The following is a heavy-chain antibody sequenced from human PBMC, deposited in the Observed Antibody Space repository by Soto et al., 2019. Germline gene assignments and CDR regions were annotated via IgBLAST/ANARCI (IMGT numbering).Heavy chain of an antibody. CDR2: IYYSGST. J-gene: IGHJ4*02. Sequence: SETLSLTCTVSGGSISSSSYYWGWIRQPPGKGLEWIGSIYYSGSTYYNPSLKSRVTISVDTSKNQFSLKLSSVTAADTAVYYCARRGYYDRSGHFDYWGQGTLVTVSS. V-gene: IGHV4-39*01. CDR1: GGSISSSSYY. CDR3: ARRGYYDRSGHFDY. D-gene: IGHD3-22*01.